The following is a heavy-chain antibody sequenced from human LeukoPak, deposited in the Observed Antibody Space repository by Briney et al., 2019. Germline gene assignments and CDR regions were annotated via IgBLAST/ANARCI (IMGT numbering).Heavy chain of an antibody. CDR3: AELGITMIGGV. CDR1: GFTFSNYW. J-gene: IGHJ6*04. CDR2: VKQDGSEK. Sequence: GGSLRLSCAASGFTFSNYWMSWVRQAPGKGLEWVANVKQDGSEKYYVDSVKGRFTISRDNAKNSLYLQMNSLRAEDTAVYYCAELGITMIGGVWGKGTTVTISS. V-gene: IGHV3-7*03. D-gene: IGHD3-10*02.